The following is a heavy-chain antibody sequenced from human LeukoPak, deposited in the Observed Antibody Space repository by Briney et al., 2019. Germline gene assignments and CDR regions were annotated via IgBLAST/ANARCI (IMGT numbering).Heavy chain of an antibody. CDR2: IKQDGSEK. V-gene: IGHV3-7*01. Sequence: GGSLRLSCAASGFTLSSYWMSWVRQAPGKGLEWVANIKQDGSEKYYVDSVKGRFTISRDNAKNSLFLQMNSLGAEDTAVYYCASPSSSLHYWGQGALVTVSS. J-gene: IGHJ4*02. CDR3: ASPSSSLHY. CDR1: GFTLSSYW. D-gene: IGHD6-6*01.